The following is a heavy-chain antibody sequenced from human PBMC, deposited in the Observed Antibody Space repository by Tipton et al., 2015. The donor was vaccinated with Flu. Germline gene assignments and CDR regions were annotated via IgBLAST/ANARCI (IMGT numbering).Heavy chain of an antibody. Sequence: SLRLSCAASGFTFISYGMHWVRQAPGRGLECVAVIWYDGSNKYYADSVKGRFTISRDNSKNTVYLQMNSLRAEDTGVYYCAKDALSGSYHQDYWGQGTLVTASS. D-gene: IGHD1-26*01. CDR1: GFTFISYG. CDR2: IWYDGSNK. CDR3: AKDALSGSYHQDY. V-gene: IGHV3-33*06. J-gene: IGHJ4*02.